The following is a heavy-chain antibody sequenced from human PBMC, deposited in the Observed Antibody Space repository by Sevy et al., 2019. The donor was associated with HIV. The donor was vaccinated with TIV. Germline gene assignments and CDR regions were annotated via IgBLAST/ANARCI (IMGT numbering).Heavy chain of an antibody. D-gene: IGHD3-3*01. V-gene: IGHV3-48*02. Sequence: GGSLRLSCAASGFTFSSYSMNWVRQAPGKGLEWVSYISSSSSTIYYADSVKGRFTISRDNAKNSLYLQMNSLRDEDTAVYYCARDRDTIFGVVTHAQDAFDIWGQGTMVTVSS. J-gene: IGHJ3*02. CDR1: GFTFSSYS. CDR2: ISSSSSTI. CDR3: ARDRDTIFGVVTHAQDAFDI.